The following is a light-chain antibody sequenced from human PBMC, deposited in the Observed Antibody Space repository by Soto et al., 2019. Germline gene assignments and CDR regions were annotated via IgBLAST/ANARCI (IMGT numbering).Light chain of an antibody. CDR1: QSVSNNY. CDR3: QQFSSYPLT. Sequence: EIVLTQSPGTLSLSPGERATLSCRASQSVSNNYLAWYHQKPGQAPRLLIYDASRRATGIPDRFSCGGSGTDFTLTISRLEPEDFAVYYCQQFSSYPLTFGGGTKVDIK. CDR2: DAS. J-gene: IGKJ4*01. V-gene: IGKV3-20*01.